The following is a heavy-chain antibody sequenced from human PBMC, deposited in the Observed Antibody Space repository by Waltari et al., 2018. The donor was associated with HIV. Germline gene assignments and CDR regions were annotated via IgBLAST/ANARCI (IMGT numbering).Heavy chain of an antibody. V-gene: IGHV1-24*01. CDR1: GYTLPALS. J-gene: IGHJ4*02. D-gene: IGHD2-2*01. CDR3: ATAQICSTSSCYDY. Sequence: QVQLVQSGAEVKKPGASVKVSCTVAGYTLPALSMHWVRQAPGKGLEWMGGFDPEDAETIYAQKFQGRVTMTEDTSTDTAYMELSSLRSEDTALYYCATAQICSTSSCYDYWGQGTLGTVSS. CDR2: FDPEDAET.